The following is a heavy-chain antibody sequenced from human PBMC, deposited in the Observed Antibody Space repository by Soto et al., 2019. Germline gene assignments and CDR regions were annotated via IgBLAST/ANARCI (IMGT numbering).Heavy chain of an antibody. CDR3: ARDDYANARAFDI. CDR1: GFTFSSDG. CDR2: IWYDGTNE. D-gene: IGHD4-17*01. V-gene: IGHV3-33*01. J-gene: IGHJ3*02. Sequence: QVQLVESGGGVVQPGRSLRLSCAASGFTFSSDGMHWVRQAPGKGLEWVAVIWYDGTNENYGDSVKGRFTISRDNSKNTLYLQMNSLRAEYTAVYYCARDDYANARAFDIWGQGTMVTVSS.